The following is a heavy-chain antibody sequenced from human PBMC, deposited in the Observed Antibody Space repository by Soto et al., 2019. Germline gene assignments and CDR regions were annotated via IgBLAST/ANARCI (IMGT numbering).Heavy chain of an antibody. CDR3: ALAGYDSNYNALTPVSAGHF. D-gene: IGHD4-4*01. J-gene: IGHJ4*02. CDR1: GFNFSDYY. V-gene: IGHV3-11*01. Sequence: QVQLVVSGGGLVKPGGSLRISCAASGFNFSDYYISWIRQAPGKGLEWVSYISSSGSIIYYADSVKGRFTISRDNAKNSLYLQMNSLRAEDTAVYYCALAGYDSNYNALTPVSAGHFWGQGTLVTVSS. CDR2: ISSSGSII.